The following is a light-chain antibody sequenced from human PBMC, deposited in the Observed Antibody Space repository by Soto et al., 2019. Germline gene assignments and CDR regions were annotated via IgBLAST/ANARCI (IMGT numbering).Light chain of an antibody. CDR2: DAT. J-gene: IGKJ4*01. V-gene: IGKV3-11*01. CDR3: QQRSNWFT. Sequence: EIVLTQSPATLSLSPGERATLSCRASQSVRSLLAWYQHKPGQPPRLLIYDATNRATGVPARFSGSGSGTDFTLTISSLEPEDFAVYFCQQRSNWFTFGGGTKVEIK. CDR1: QSVRSL.